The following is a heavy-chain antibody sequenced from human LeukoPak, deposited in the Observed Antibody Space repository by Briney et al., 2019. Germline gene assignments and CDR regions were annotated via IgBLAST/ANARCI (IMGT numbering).Heavy chain of an antibody. CDR1: GGSISSGDYY. Sequence: SETLSLTCTVSGGSISSGDYYWSWLRQHPGQGLEWIVYIYYSGSTYYNPSLKSRVTISVDTSKNQFSLKLSSVTAADTAVYYCARRGYSYGYWFDPWGQGTLVTVSS. D-gene: IGHD5-18*01. J-gene: IGHJ5*02. CDR2: IYYSGST. CDR3: ARRGYSYGYWFDP. V-gene: IGHV4-31*03.